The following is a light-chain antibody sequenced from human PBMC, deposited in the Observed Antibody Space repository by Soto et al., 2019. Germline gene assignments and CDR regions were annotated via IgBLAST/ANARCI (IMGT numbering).Light chain of an antibody. J-gene: IGKJ4*01. Sequence: DIQLTQSPSFLSASVGDRVTITCRASQGISTFLAWYQQKPGKAPKLLIYAASTLQRGVPSRFSGSGSGTEFTFTISSLQPEDFATYHCQQLKSYPLTFGGGTKVEIK. CDR2: AAS. V-gene: IGKV1-9*01. CDR1: QGISTF. CDR3: QQLKSYPLT.